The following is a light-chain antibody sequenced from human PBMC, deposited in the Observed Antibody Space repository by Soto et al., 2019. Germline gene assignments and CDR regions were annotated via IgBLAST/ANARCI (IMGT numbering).Light chain of an antibody. CDR3: CSYAGEFTYV. Sequence: QSALTQPASVSGSPGQSITISCTGASSDVGSYNLVSWYQQHPGKAPKLMIYVGSKRPSGVSNRFSGSKSGNTASLTISGLQAEDEADYYCCSYAGEFTYVFGTGTKVTVL. V-gene: IGLV2-23*01. CDR1: SSDVGSYNL. CDR2: VGS. J-gene: IGLJ1*01.